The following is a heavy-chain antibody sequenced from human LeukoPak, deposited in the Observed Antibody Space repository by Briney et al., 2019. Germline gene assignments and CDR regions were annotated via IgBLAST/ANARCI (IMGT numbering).Heavy chain of an antibody. CDR2: ISPSADIT. D-gene: IGHD5-24*01. CDR1: GFTFSSHG. J-gene: IGHJ4*02. V-gene: IGHV3-23*01. CDR3: AKDDAWLQFND. Sequence: GGSLRLSCAASGFTFSSHGMYWVRQAPGKGLEWISGISPSADITYYADSVKGRFTISRDNSENTVYLHMSSLRAGDTAVYFCAKDDAWLQFNDWGQGTLVTVSS.